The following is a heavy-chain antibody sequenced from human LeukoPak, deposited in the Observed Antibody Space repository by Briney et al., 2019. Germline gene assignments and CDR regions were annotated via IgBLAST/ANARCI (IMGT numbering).Heavy chain of an antibody. D-gene: IGHD6-13*01. V-gene: IGHV3-23*01. CDR1: GFTFSSYA. CDR3: AKPARVGAVDY. Sequence: GGSLRLSCAASGFTFSSYAMSWVRQAPGKGPEWVSAISGSSGNTYYADSVKGRFTISRDNSKNTLYLQMNSLRAEDTAIYYCAKPARVGAVDYWGQGTLVTVSS. CDR2: ISGSSGNT. J-gene: IGHJ4*02.